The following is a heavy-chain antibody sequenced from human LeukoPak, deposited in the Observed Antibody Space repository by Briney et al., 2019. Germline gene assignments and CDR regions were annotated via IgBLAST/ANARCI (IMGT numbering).Heavy chain of an antibody. CDR3: ARDSPKTNDFWSGPPGGYYYYMDV. J-gene: IGHJ6*03. CDR2: IIPIFGTA. CDR1: GGTFSSYA. Sequence: GSSVKVSCKASGGTFSSYAISWVRQAPGQGLEWMGGIIPIFGTANYAQKFQGRVTITTDESTSTAYMELSSLRSEDTAVHYCARDSPKTNDFWSGPPGGYYYYMDVWGKGTTVTVSS. D-gene: IGHD3-3*01. V-gene: IGHV1-69*05.